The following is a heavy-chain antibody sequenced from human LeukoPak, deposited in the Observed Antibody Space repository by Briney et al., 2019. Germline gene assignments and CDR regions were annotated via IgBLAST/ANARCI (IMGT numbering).Heavy chain of an antibody. Sequence: GASVKVSCKASGYPFTSYGITWVRQAPGQGPEWMGWISAYTGNTNYAQKFQGRVTMTTDTSTSTAYMELRSLRSDDTAVYYCARDLPYGSSDRTPFDYWGQGTLVTVSS. D-gene: IGHD6-6*01. CDR1: GYPFTSYG. V-gene: IGHV1-18*01. CDR2: ISAYTGNT. CDR3: ARDLPYGSSDRTPFDY. J-gene: IGHJ4*02.